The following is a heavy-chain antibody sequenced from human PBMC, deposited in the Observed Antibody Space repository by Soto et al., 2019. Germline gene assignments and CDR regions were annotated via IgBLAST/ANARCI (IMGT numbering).Heavy chain of an antibody. CDR1: GAFITNFF. Sequence: QVLLRESGPGLVKASGTLSLNCDVSGAFITNFFWSWVRQPPGKGLEWVGYISYDGRDTYYNPALKSRVSFTLGAYMSRFSLRLNSVTTADTAMYYCARTRTSEVAEEAFDIWGQGTMVIVSS. CDR3: ARTRTSEVAEEAFDI. D-gene: IGHD2-15*01. J-gene: IGHJ3*02. V-gene: IGHV4-59*01. CDR2: ISYDGRDT.